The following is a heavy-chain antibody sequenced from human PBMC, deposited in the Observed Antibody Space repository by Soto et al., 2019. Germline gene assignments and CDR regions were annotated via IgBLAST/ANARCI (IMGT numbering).Heavy chain of an antibody. Sequence: SETLSLTCAVSGGSVSSSNWWSWVRQPPGKGLDWIGEIYYSGSTNYNPSLKSRVTISVDKSKNQFSLNLSSVTAADTAVYYCARDLVTYYYDSSGYRRAFDIWGQGTMVTVSS. V-gene: IGHV4-4*02. CDR3: ARDLVTYYYDSSGYRRAFDI. CDR2: IYYSGST. D-gene: IGHD3-22*01. J-gene: IGHJ3*02. CDR1: GGSVSSSNW.